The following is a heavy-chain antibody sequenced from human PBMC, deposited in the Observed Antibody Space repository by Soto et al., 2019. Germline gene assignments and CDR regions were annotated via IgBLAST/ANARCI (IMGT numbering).Heavy chain of an antibody. J-gene: IGHJ4*02. CDR3: ATIVGSNDY. CDR1: GGSISSYY. D-gene: IGHD1-26*01. Sequence: SETLSLTCTVSGGSISSYYWSWIRQPPGKGLQWIGHIYSSGSANYSPSLKSRVSMSVDSSKNQISLKLTSVTAAETAVYYGATIVGSNDYWGQGTLVTVSS. V-gene: IGHV4-4*07. CDR2: IYSSGSA.